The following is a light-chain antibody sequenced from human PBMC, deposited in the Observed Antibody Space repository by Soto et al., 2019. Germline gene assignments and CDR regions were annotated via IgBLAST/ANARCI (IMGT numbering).Light chain of an antibody. Sequence: EMVMTQSPATLSVSPGERATLSCRASQSVSSNLAWYQQKPGQAPWLLIYGASTRATGIPARFSGSGSGTEFTLTISSLQSEDFAVYYCQQYNNWPPWTFGQGTKVEIK. J-gene: IGKJ1*01. CDR2: GAS. CDR1: QSVSSN. V-gene: IGKV3-15*01. CDR3: QQYNNWPPWT.